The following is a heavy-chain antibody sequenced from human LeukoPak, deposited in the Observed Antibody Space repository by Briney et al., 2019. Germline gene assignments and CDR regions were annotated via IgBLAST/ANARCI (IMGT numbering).Heavy chain of an antibody. CDR2: ISGSGGST. CDR1: GFSFSTYA. J-gene: IGHJ4*02. CDR3: AKERNAKGYFDY. Sequence: GGSLRLSCAASGFSFSTYAMSWVRQAPGKGLEGVSAISGSGGSTYYADSVKGRFTISRDNSKNTLYLQMNSLRAEDMAVYYCAKERNAKGYFDYWGQGTLVTVSS. V-gene: IGHV3-23*01.